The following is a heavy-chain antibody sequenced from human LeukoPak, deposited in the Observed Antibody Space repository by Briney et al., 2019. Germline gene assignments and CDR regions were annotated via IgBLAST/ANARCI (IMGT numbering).Heavy chain of an antibody. J-gene: IGHJ4*02. CDR2: IYTSGSA. CDR1: GGSISSYY. CDR3: ASCPWFGEDVGY. Sequence: PSETLSLTCTVSGGSISSYYWSWIRQPAGKGLEWIGRIYTSGSANYNPSLKSRVTISVDTSKNQFSLKLSSVTAADTAVYYCASCPWFGEDVGYWGQGTLVTVSS. D-gene: IGHD3-10*01. V-gene: IGHV4-4*07.